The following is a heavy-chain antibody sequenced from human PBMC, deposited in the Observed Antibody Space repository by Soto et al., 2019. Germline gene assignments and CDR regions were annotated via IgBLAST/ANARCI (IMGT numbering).Heavy chain of an antibody. V-gene: IGHV1-3*01. J-gene: IGHJ2*01. D-gene: IGHD1-26*01. CDR2: INAGNGNT. Sequence: QVQLVQSGAEVKKPGASVKVSCKASGYTFTNYAMHWVRQAPGQRLEWMGWINAGNGNTKYSQKFQGRVTITRDNSASTAYMELSSLRSEDTAVYSCARGGSLYWYFDLWGRGTLVTVSS. CDR1: GYTFTNYA. CDR3: ARGGSLYWYFDL.